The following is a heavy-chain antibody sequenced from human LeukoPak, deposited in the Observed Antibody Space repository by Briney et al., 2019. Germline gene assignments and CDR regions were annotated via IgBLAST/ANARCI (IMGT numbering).Heavy chain of an antibody. CDR2: INWNGGST. J-gene: IGHJ3*02. CDR1: GFTFSSYA. D-gene: IGHD1-26*01. V-gene: IGHV3-23*01. Sequence: PGGSLRLSCAASGFTFSSYAMSWVRQAPGKGLEWVSGINWNGGSTGYADSVKGRFTISRDNSKNTLYLQMNSLRADDTAVYYCARGASGAHPFDIWGQGTMVTVSS. CDR3: ARGASGAHPFDI.